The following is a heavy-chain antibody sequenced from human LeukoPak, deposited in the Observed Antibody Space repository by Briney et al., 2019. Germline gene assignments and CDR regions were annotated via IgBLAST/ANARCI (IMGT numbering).Heavy chain of an antibody. J-gene: IGHJ4*02. V-gene: IGHV1-2*02. CDR1: GYTFTSYY. Sequence: GASVKVSCKASGYTFTSYYMHWVRQAPGQGLEWMGWINPNSGGTNYAQKFQGRVTMTRDTSISTAYMELSRLRSDDTAVYYCATEYGSGSYYVYFDYWGQGTLVTVSS. CDR2: INPNSGGT. CDR3: ATEYGSGSYYVYFDY. D-gene: IGHD3-10*01.